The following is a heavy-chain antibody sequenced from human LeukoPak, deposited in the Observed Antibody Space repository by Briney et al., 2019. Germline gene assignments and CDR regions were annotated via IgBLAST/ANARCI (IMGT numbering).Heavy chain of an antibody. D-gene: IGHD3-10*01. Sequence: PGRSLRLSCAAPGFTFDDYAMHWVRQAPGKGLEWVSGISWNSGSIGYADSVKGRFTISRDNAKNSLYLQMNSLRAEDMALYYCAKAEGSMVRGVFPPYFDYWGQGTLVIVSS. J-gene: IGHJ4*02. CDR3: AKAEGSMVRGVFPPYFDY. V-gene: IGHV3-9*03. CDR1: GFTFDDYA. CDR2: ISWNSGSI.